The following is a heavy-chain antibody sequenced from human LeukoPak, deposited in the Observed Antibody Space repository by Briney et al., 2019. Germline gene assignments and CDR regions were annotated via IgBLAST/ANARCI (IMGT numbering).Heavy chain of an antibody. CDR2: IYTSGST. Sequence: SETLSLTCTVSGGSISSYYWSWIRQPPGKGLEWIGYIYTSGSTNYNPSLKSRVTISVDTSKNQFSLKLSSATAADTAVYYCARRSREGAHFDYWGQGTLVTVSS. CDR3: ARRSREGAHFDY. V-gene: IGHV4-4*09. J-gene: IGHJ4*02. CDR1: GGSISSYY. D-gene: IGHD1-26*01.